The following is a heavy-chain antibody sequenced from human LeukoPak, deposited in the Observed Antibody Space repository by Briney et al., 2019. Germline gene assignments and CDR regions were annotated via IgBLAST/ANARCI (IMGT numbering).Heavy chain of an antibody. Sequence: ASVKVSCKASGYTFTSYGISWVRQAPGQGLEWMGWISAYNGNTNYAQKLQGRVTMTTDTSTSTAYMELRSLRSDDTAVYYCARGYCSSTSCSYYFDYWGRGPWSPSPQ. D-gene: IGHD2-2*01. V-gene: IGHV1-18*01. CDR3: ARGYCSSTSCSYYFDY. CDR1: GYTFTSYG. J-gene: IGHJ4*02. CDR2: ISAYNGNT.